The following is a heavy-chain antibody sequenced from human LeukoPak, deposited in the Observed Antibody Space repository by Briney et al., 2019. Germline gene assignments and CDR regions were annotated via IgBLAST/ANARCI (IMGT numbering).Heavy chain of an antibody. D-gene: IGHD2-2*01. J-gene: IGHJ5*02. V-gene: IGHV3-23*01. Sequence: GGSLRLSCAASGFTFSSYAMSWVRQAPGKGLEWVSAISGSGGSTYYADSVKGQFTISRDNSKNTLYLQMNSLRAEDTAVYYCAKYPDIVVVPAAINHWGQGTLVTVSS. CDR2: ISGSGGST. CDR1: GFTFSSYA. CDR3: AKYPDIVVVPAAINH.